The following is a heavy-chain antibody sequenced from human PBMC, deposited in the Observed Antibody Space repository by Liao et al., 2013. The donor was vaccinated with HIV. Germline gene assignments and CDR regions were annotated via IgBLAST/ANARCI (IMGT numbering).Heavy chain of an antibody. J-gene: IGHJ6*03. CDR1: GGSISSSNNY. CDR3: AREQTGKHYYYFYMDV. Sequence: QLQLQESSPGLVKPSETLSLTCNVSGGSISSSNNYWGWIRQPPGKGLQWIGSVDYSGSTYYNPSLKSRVTISVDTSKNQVSLKLRSVTAADTAVYYCAREQTGKHYYYFYMDVWGKGTTVTVSS. V-gene: IGHV4-39*07. CDR2: VDYSGST.